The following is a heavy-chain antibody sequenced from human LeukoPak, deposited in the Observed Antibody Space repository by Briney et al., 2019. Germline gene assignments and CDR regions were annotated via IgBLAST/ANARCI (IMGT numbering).Heavy chain of an antibody. CDR1: GGSISSGGYS. V-gene: IGHV4-30-2*02. J-gene: IGHJ4*02. D-gene: IGHD5-18*01. CDR2: IYHSGST. Sequence: SQTLSLTCAVSGGSISSGGYSWSWIRQPPGKGLEWIGYIYHSGSTYYNPSLKSRVTISVDRSKNQFSLKLSSVTAADTAVYYCARRFDTAMAFFDYWGQGTLVTVSS. CDR3: ARRFDTAMAFFDY.